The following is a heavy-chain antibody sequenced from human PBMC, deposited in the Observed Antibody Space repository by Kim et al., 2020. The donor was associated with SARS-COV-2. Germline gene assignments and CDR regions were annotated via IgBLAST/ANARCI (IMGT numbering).Heavy chain of an antibody. D-gene: IGHD6-13*01. CDR3: ARADIAAAGKGEGDTYYFDY. CDR1: GFTFSSYS. V-gene: IGHV3-21*01. Sequence: GGSLRLSCAASGFTFSSYSMNWVRQAPGKGLEWVSSISSSSSYIYYADSVKGRFTISRDNAKNSLYLQMNSLRAEDTAVYYCARADIAAAGKGEGDTYYFDYWGQGTLVTVSS. J-gene: IGHJ4*02. CDR2: ISSSSSYI.